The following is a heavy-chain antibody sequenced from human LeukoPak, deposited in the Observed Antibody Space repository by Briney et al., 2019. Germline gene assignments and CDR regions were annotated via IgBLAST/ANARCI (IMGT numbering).Heavy chain of an antibody. CDR1: GGSISSYY. D-gene: IGHD2-2*01. V-gene: IGHV4-4*07. CDR3: ARGIVVVPAATKYYYYMDV. CDR2: IYTSGST. J-gene: IGHJ6*03. Sequence: SETLSLTCTVSGGSISSYYWSWIRQPAGKGLEWIGRIYTSGSTNYNPSLQSRVTMSVDTSKNQFSLKLSSVTAADTAVYYCARGIVVVPAATKYYYYMDVWGKGTTVTVSS.